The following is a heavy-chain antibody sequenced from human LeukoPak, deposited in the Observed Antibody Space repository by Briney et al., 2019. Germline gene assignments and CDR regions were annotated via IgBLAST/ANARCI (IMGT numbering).Heavy chain of an antibody. CDR1: GFTVITND. J-gene: IGHJ4*02. D-gene: IGHD6-19*01. Sequence: GGSLRLPCAASGFTVITNDMTWVPNAPGKGLEWVALISYEGGNENYANAVKGRFTISRDNSRSTLFLQMNDLRPEDTAVYYCARDPPFTSGWSQNFFDYWGLGTLVIVSS. CDR3: ARDPPFTSGWSQNFFDY. CDR2: ISYEGGNE. V-gene: IGHV3-30*03.